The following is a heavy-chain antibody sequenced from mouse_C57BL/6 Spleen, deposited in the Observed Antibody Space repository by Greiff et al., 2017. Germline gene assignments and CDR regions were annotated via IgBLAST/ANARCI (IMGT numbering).Heavy chain of an antibody. CDR2: ISYGGST. D-gene: IGHD2-5*01. CDR3: ARGDDSNPWFAY. J-gene: IGHJ3*01. Sequence: DVKLQESGPGIVKPSQSLSLTCTVTGYSITSCYDWHWIRHFPGNKLELMGYISYGGSTNYNPSLKSRISITHDTSKNHFFLKLNSVTTEDTATXCGARGDDSNPWFAYWGQGTLVTVSA. V-gene: IGHV3-1*01. CDR1: GYSITSCYD.